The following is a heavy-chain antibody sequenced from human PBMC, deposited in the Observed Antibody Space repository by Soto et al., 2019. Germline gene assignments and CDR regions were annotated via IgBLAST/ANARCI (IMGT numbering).Heavy chain of an antibody. V-gene: IGHV1-69*06. CDR1: GGTFSSYS. J-gene: IGHJ6*02. CDR2: VIPIFGKP. Sequence: QVQLVQSGAEVKKSGSPVKVSCTAPGGTFSSYSINWVRQAPGQGLEWMGGVIPIFGKPTYAQKFQGRLTITADKSTSTAYMELTSLRYDDTAVYYCVRERSYYYAMDVWGQGTTVTVSS. CDR3: VRERSYYYAMDV.